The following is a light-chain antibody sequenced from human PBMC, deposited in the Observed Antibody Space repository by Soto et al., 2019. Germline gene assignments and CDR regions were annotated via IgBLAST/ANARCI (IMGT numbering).Light chain of an antibody. CDR3: HQYGTAPLT. J-gene: IGKJ3*01. CDR2: GAS. Sequence: EIVMTQSPVTLSVSPGERATLSCRASQSVSSDLAWYQQKPGQGPRLLIYGASTRATGIPARFSGSGSGTDFTLTISRLEPEDFSVYYCHQYGTAPLTFGPGTKVDIK. CDR1: QSVSSD. V-gene: IGKV3-15*01.